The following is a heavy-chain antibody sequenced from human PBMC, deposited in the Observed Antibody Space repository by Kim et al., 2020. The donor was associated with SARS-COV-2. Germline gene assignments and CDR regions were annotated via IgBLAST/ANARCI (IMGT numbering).Heavy chain of an antibody. CDR3: ARDLQDYDSPSLRCGMDV. J-gene: IGHJ6*02. Sequence: KSRVTISVDTSKNQFSLKLSSVTAADTAVYYCARDLQDYDSPSLRCGMDVWGQGTTVTVSS. D-gene: IGHD3-22*01. V-gene: IGHV4-31*02.